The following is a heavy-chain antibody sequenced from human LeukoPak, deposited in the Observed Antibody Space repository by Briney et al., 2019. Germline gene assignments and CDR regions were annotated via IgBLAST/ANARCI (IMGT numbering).Heavy chain of an antibody. D-gene: IGHD3-22*01. CDR3: ARDPFYYDAAGSDDY. J-gene: IGHJ4*02. V-gene: IGHV3-21*01. CDR1: ESTFNSYS. Sequence: GRSLRLSCAASESTFNSYSFNWIRQPPGGRLEWVSSIRTGSTYIYYSDSVKGRFTVSRENAKHSLFLQMNNLRAEDTAVYYWARDPFYYDAAGSDDYWGQGTLVTVSS. CDR2: IRTGSTYI.